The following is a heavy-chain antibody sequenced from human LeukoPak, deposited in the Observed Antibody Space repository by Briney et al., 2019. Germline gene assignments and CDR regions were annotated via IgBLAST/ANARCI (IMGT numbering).Heavy chain of an antibody. D-gene: IGHD4-17*01. CDR3: AGRYGDYYYYGMDV. J-gene: IGHJ6*02. Sequence: SETLSLTCTVSGASISSYYWSWIRQPPAKGLEWIGYIYYSGSTNYNPSLKSRVTISVDTSKNQFSLKLGSVTAADTAVYYCAGRYGDYYYYGMDVWGQGTTVTVSS. CDR2: IYYSGST. V-gene: IGHV4-59*08. CDR1: GASISSYY.